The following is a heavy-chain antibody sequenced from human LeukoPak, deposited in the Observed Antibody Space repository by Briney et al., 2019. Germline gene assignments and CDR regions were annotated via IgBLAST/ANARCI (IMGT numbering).Heavy chain of an antibody. D-gene: IGHD6-6*01. J-gene: IGHJ4*02. V-gene: IGHV3-48*01. CDR1: GFTFSNAW. CDR3: ARGHQVAARPVDY. CDR2: ISPSTSTI. Sequence: PGGSLRLSCAASGFTFSNAWMSWVRQAPGKGLEWVSYISPSTSTIYYADSVKGRFTISRDNAKNSLYLQMNSLRAEDTAVFYCARGHQVAARPVDYWGQGTLVTVSS.